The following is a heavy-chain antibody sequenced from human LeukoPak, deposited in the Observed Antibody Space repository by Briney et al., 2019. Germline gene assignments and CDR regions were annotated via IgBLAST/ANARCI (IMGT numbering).Heavy chain of an antibody. Sequence: SVKVSCKVSGGTFSSYPIRWVRQAPGQGLEWMGEITPIFGEAQNAEKFQGRVTITADEPTSTVYMELTSLRLDDTAVYYCARRYENYDFWSGPLTTEYYFDYWGQGTLVTVSS. CDR2: ITPIFGEA. V-gene: IGHV1-69*13. J-gene: IGHJ4*02. CDR3: ARRYENYDFWSGPLTTEYYFDY. D-gene: IGHD3-3*01. CDR1: GGTFSSYP.